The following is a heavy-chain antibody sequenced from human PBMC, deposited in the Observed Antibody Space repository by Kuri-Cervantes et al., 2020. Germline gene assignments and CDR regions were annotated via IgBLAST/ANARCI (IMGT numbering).Heavy chain of an antibody. J-gene: IGHJ4*02. Sequence: GGSLRLSCAASGFTFSSYEMNWVRQAPGKGLEWVSYISSSGSTIYYADSVRGRFTISRDNARNSLFLQMNSLRDEDTAVYYCAKDLYYYGSGSYYGYWGQGTLVTVSS. CDR3: AKDLYYYGSGSYYGY. CDR1: GFTFSSYE. D-gene: IGHD3-10*01. CDR2: ISSSGSTI. V-gene: IGHV3-48*03.